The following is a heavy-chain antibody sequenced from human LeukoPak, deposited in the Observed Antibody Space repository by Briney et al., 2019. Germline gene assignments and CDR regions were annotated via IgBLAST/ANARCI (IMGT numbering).Heavy chain of an antibody. CDR1: GFTFSDYY. D-gene: IGHD5-12*01. V-gene: IGHV3-11*01. CDR2: ISSSGSNK. CDR3: GRDGSGSPDY. Sequence: GGSLRLSCAASGFTFSDYYMSWIRQAPGKGLEWVSYISSSGSNKYYADSVKGRFTISRDNAKKSLYLQMSSLRAVDTAVYYCGRDGSGSPDYWGQGTLVTVSS. J-gene: IGHJ4*02.